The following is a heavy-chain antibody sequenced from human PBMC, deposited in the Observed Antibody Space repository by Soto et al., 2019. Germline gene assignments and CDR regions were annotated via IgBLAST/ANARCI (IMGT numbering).Heavy chain of an antibody. J-gene: IGHJ6*02. V-gene: IGHV3-15*01. Sequence: GGSLRLSCSASAFTFINAWMTWVRQAPGKGLEWVGRIKSKTDGGTTVYAAPVKGRFTISRDDSKTTLYLQMNSLKTEDTAVYYCTTEERYGDYLKYYYGMDAWGQGTTVTVSS. D-gene: IGHD4-17*01. CDR3: TTEERYGDYLKYYYGMDA. CDR2: IKSKTDGGTT. CDR1: AFTFINAW.